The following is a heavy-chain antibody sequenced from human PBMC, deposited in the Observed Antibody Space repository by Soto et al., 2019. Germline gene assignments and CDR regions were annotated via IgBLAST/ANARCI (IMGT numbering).Heavy chain of an antibody. V-gene: IGHV1-18*01. J-gene: IGHJ6*02. CDR3: ARNRSMYYGMDV. Sequence: QVQLEQSGGEVKKPGASVKVSCKATGYTFTSFGISWVRQAPGQGLEWMGWISAYNGNTNYAQKLQGRVTMTTDKATSTAYMELGILTSDDTAVYYCARNRSMYYGMDVWGQGTTVTVS. D-gene: IGHD2-8*01. CDR1: GYTFTSFG. CDR2: ISAYNGNT.